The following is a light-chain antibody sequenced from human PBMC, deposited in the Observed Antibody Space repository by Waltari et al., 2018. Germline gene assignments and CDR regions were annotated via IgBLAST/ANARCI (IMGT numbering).Light chain of an antibody. V-gene: IGKV3-20*01. Sequence: DIFLTQSPGTLSFSPGAGATLSCRASQSISRFLAWYQQKPGQAPRLLIYDASTRATGIPDRFSGSGSGTDFSLTISRLEPEDFAVYYCQKYGTLPATFGQGTKVEIK. CDR1: QSISRF. CDR3: QKYGTLPAT. J-gene: IGKJ1*01. CDR2: DAS.